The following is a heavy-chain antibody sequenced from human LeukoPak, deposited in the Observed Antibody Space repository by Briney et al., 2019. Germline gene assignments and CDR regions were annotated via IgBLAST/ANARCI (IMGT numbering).Heavy chain of an antibody. CDR3: ARPGIVGATWFDP. V-gene: IGHV1-69*05. CDR2: IIPIFGTA. J-gene: IGHJ5*02. Sequence: SVKVSCKASGGTFSSYAISWVRQAPGQGLEWMGGIIPIFGTANYAQEFQGRVTITTDESTSTAYMELSSLRSEDTAVYYCARPGIVGATWFDPWGQGTLVTVSS. CDR1: GGTFSSYA. D-gene: IGHD1-26*01.